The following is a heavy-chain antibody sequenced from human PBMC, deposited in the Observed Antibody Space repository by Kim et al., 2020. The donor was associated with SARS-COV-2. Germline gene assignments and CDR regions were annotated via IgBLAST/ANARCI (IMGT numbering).Heavy chain of an antibody. Sequence: GGSLRLSCAASGFTVSSNYMSWVRQAPGKGLEWVSVIYSGGSTYYADSVKGRFTISRDNSKNTLYLQMNSLRAEDTAVYYCARGYGDGYYYYYGMDVWGQGTTVTVSS. CDR3: ARGYGDGYYYYYGMDV. V-gene: IGHV3-53*01. D-gene: IGHD1-1*01. CDR1: GFTVSSNY. J-gene: IGHJ6*02. CDR2: IYSGGST.